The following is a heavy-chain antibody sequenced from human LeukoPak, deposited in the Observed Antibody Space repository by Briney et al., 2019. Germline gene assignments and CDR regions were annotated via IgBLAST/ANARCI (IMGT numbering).Heavy chain of an antibody. CDR1: GLTFNNFA. J-gene: IGHJ4*02. D-gene: IGHD2-15*01. CDR2: ICGSGDTT. CDR3: AKGSGGSCYSQVYS. V-gene: IGHV3-23*01. Sequence: GGSLRLSCAASGLTFNNFAMSWVRQAPGKGLEWVSVICGSGDTTYYADSVKGRFTISRDTSKNTLYLQMNSLRGEDTAVYYCAKGSGGSCYSQVYSWGQGTLVTVSS.